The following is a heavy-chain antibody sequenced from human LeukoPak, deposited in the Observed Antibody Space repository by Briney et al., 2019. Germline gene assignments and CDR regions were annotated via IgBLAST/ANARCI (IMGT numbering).Heavy chain of an antibody. CDR1: GFTFSNYS. V-gene: IGHV3-21*01. D-gene: IGHD2-2*02. CDR2: ISSSSSYI. CDR3: ARAPAALGQRYQLLYTPVSSGYYYMDV. J-gene: IGHJ6*03. Sequence: PGGSLRLSCAASGFTFSNYSMNWVRQAPGKGLEWVSSISSSSSYIYYADSVKGRFTISRNNAKHSLYLQMNSLRAEDTAVYYCARAPAALGQRYQLLYTPVSSGYYYMDVWGKGTTVTVSS.